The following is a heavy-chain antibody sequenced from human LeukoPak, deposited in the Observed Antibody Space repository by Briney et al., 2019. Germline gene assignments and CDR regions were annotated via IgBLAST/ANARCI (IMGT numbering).Heavy chain of an antibody. D-gene: IGHD4-11*01. CDR3: ARHTDYPDAFDI. V-gene: IGHV4-59*08. Sequence: PSETLSLTCTVSGGSISSYYWSWIRQPPGKGLEWIGYIYYSGSTNYNPSLKRRVTISVDTSKNQFSLKLSSVTAADTAVYYCARHTDYPDAFDIWGQGTMVTVSS. J-gene: IGHJ3*02. CDR1: GGSISSYY. CDR2: IYYSGST.